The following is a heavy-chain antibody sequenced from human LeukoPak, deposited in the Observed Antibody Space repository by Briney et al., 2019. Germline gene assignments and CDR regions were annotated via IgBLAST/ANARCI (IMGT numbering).Heavy chain of an antibody. V-gene: IGHV3-21*01. CDR3: ARSGDGYNYPDY. D-gene: IGHD5-24*01. Sequence: PGGSLRLSCAASGFTFSSYSMNWVRKAPGKGLERVSSISSSSSYIYYADSVKGRFTISRDNAKNSLYLQMNSLRAEDTAVYYCARSGDGYNYPDYWGQGTLATVSS. J-gene: IGHJ4*02. CDR2: ISSSSSYI. CDR1: GFTFSSYS.